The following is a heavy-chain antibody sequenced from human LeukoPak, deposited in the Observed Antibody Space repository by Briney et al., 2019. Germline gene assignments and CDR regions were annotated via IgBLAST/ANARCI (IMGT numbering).Heavy chain of an antibody. Sequence: GGSLRLSCAASGFTFSSYWMSWVRQAPGKGLEWVANIKQDGSEKYYVDSVKGRFTISRDNAKNTLYLQINSLRAENTAVYSCARGSYSFDIWGQGTMVTVSS. J-gene: IGHJ3*02. CDR3: ARGSYSFDI. D-gene: IGHD2-21*01. CDR1: GFTFSSYW. V-gene: IGHV3-7*01. CDR2: IKQDGSEK.